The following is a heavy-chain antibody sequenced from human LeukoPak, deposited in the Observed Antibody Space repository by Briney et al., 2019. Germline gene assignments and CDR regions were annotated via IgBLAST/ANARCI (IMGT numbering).Heavy chain of an antibody. V-gene: IGHV1-18*01. Sequence: ASVNVSCEATGHTFTTYGISWVRQAPGQGLEWMGWISSNSDNTHYAQKFQGRVTMTTDTSTSTAYMELRSLRSDDTALYFCARDWGSIRVIADYWGQGTLVTVSS. CDR1: GHTFTTYG. J-gene: IGHJ4*02. CDR2: ISSNSDNT. D-gene: IGHD7-27*01. CDR3: ARDWGSIRVIADY.